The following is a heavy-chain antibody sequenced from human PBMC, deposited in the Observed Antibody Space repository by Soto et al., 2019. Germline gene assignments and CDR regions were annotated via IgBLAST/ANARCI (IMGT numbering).Heavy chain of an antibody. V-gene: IGHV1-18*01. D-gene: IGHD5-18*01. CDR1: GYTFTSYG. CDR2: ISAYNGNT. J-gene: IGHJ5*02. Sequence: QVQLVQSGAEVKKPGASVKVSCKASGYTFTSYGISWVRQAPGQELEWRGWISAYNGNTNYAHKLQGRVTMTTDTSTSTAYMELRSLRSDDTAVYYCAIDLNWVDTAMHANWFDPWGQGTLVTVSS. CDR3: AIDLNWVDTAMHANWFDP.